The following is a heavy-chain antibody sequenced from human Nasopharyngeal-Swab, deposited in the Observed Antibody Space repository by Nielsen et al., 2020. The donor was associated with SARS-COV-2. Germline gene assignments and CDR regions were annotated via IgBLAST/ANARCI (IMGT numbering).Heavy chain of an antibody. V-gene: IGHV3-49*04. CDR1: GFTFGDYA. J-gene: IGHJ4*02. CDR2: IRSKAYGGTT. CDR3: TRTDS. Sequence: GESLKISCTASGFTFGDYAMSWVRQAPGKGLEWVGFIRSKAYGGTTEYAASVKGRFTISRDDSKSIAYLQMNSLETEDTAVYYCTRTDSWGQGTLVTVSS.